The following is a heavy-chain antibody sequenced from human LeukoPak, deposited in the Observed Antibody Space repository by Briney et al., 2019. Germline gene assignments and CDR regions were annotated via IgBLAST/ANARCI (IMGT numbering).Heavy chain of an antibody. J-gene: IGHJ4*02. CDR2: ISYDGSNK. CDR1: GFTFSSYA. Sequence: GGSLRLSCAASGFTFSSYAMHWVRQAPGKGLERVAVISYDGSNKYYADSVKGRFTISRDNSKNTLYLQMNSLRAEDTAVYYCARGPDIAVVVAALNLFDYWGQGTLVTVSS. V-gene: IGHV3-30*04. CDR3: ARGPDIAVVVAALNLFDY. D-gene: IGHD2-15*01.